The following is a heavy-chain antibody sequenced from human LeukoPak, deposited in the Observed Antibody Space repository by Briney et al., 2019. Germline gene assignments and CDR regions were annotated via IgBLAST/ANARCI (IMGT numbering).Heavy chain of an antibody. Sequence: GGSLRLSCSASGLTFTNAWMNWVRQAPGEGLDWVGRIASKTDGGATDYAAPVKGRFTISRDDSKNTLNLQMNSLKTEDTAVYYCTTGIRGDWGQGTLVAVSS. CDR3: TTGIRGD. CDR1: GLTFTNAW. D-gene: IGHD3-10*01. J-gene: IGHJ4*02. V-gene: IGHV3-15*07. CDR2: IASKTDGGAT.